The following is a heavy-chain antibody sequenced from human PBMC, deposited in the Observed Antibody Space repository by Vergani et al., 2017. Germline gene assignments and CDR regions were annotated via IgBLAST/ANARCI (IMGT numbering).Heavy chain of an antibody. V-gene: IGHV3-30*04. CDR3: ARKGYLGELSLPYY. J-gene: IGHJ4*02. CDR1: GFTFSSYA. Sequence: QVQLVESGGGVVQPGRSLRLSCAASGFTFSSYAMHWVRQAPGKGLEWVAVISYDGSNKYYADSVKGRFTISRDNSKNTLYLQMNSLRAEDTAVYYCARKGYLGELSLPYYWGQGTLVTVSS. CDR2: ISYDGSNK. D-gene: IGHD3-16*02.